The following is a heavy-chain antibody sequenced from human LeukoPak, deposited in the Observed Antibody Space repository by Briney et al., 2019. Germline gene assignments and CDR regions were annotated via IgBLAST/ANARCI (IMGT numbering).Heavy chain of an antibody. CDR1: GFTFSSYS. V-gene: IGHV3-21*01. CDR2: ISSSSNYI. CDR3: ARSVPWQAAFDI. Sequence: PGGSLRLSCAASGFTFSSYSMNWVRQAPGKGLEWVSSISSSSNYIYHADSVKGRFTISRDNAKTTLYLQMSSLRAEDTAVYYCARSVPWQAAFDIWGQGTMVTVSS. J-gene: IGHJ3*02.